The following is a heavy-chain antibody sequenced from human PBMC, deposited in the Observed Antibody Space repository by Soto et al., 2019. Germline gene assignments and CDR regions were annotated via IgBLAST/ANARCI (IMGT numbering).Heavy chain of an antibody. J-gene: IGHJ5*02. D-gene: IGHD2-2*01. V-gene: IGHV4-34*01. CDR1: GGSFSVYY. CDR3: AREYQLLSLYRWFDP. CDR2: INHSGST. Sequence: PSETLSLTCADYGGSFSVYYCIWIRQPPGKGLEWIGEINHSGSTNYNPSLKSRVTISVDTSKNQFSLKLSSVTAADTAVYYCAREYQLLSLYRWFDPWGQGTLVTV.